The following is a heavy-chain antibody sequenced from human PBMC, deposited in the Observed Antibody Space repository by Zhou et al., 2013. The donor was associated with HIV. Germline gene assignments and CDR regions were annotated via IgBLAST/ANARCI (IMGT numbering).Heavy chain of an antibody. Sequence: QVQLVQSGAEVKKPGASVKVSCKASGYTFTDHYLHWVRQAPGQGLEWMGIINPTSGSTNYAQKFQGRVTMTRDTSTSTTYMELSSLRSDDTAVYYCARFQLGTLTGDNWFDPWGQGTLVTVSS. D-gene: IGHD7-27*01. CDR3: ARFQLGTLTGDNWFDP. CDR2: INPTSGST. V-gene: IGHV1-46*01. CDR1: GYTFTDHY. J-gene: IGHJ5*02.